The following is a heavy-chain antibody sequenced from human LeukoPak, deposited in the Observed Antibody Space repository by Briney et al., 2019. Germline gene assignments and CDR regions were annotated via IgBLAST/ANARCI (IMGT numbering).Heavy chain of an antibody. J-gene: IGHJ5*02. V-gene: IGHV3-23*01. CDR2: ISGSGGST. CDR3: AKDRDIVVVPAAYNWFDP. D-gene: IGHD2-2*01. CDR1: GFTFTTYA. Sequence: GGSLRLPCAASGFTFTTYAMSWVRQAPGKGLEWVSGISGSGGSTYYADSVKGRFTISRDNSKNTLYLQMNSLRAEDTAVYYCAKDRDIVVVPAAYNWFDPWGQGTLVTVSS.